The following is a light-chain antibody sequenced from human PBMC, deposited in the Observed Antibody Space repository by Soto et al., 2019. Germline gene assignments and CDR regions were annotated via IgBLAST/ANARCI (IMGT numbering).Light chain of an antibody. CDR3: LLYDGGARV. CDR2: STS. CDR1: TGAVTSGFY. J-gene: IGLJ3*02. Sequence: QAVVTQEPSLTVSPGGTVTLTCASSTGAVTSGFYPCWFQQKPGQAPRALIYSTSDKQSWTPARFSGSLLGGKAALTLSSVQPEDEAEYHCLLYDGGARVFGGGTKLTVL. V-gene: IGLV7-43*01.